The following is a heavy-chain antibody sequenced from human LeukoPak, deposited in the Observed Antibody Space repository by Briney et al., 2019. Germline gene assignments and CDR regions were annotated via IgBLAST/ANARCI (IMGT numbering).Heavy chain of an antibody. J-gene: IGHJ4*02. D-gene: IGHD6-13*01. CDR3: ARELAPGAAAGLDY. V-gene: IGHV3-33*01. CDR1: GFTFSSYG. Sequence: GGSLRLSCAASGFTFSSYGMHWVRQAPGKGLEWVAVIWYDGSNKYYADSVKGRFTISRDNSKNTLYLQMNSLRAEDTAVYYCARELAPGAAAGLDYWGQGTLVTVSS. CDR2: IWYDGSNK.